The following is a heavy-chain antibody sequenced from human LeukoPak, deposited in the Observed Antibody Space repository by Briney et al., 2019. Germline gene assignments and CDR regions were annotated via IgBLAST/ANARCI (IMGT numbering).Heavy chain of an antibody. CDR2: ISGSGGST. V-gene: IGHV3-23*01. J-gene: IGHJ6*03. CDR3: AKDGGVVPAAGQGWSYYYMDV. D-gene: IGHD2-2*01. CDR1: GFTFSSYA. Sequence: PAGGSLRLSCAASGFTFSSYAMSWVRQAPGKGLEWVSAISGSGGSTYYADSVKGRFTISRDNSKNTLYLQMNSLRAEDTAVYYCAKDGGVVPAAGQGWSYYYMDVWGKGTTVTVSS.